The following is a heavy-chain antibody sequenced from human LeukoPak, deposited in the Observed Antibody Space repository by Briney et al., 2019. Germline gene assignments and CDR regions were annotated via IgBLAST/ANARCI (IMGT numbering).Heavy chain of an antibody. CDR2: IKQDGSEK. Sequence: PGGSLRLSCAASGFTFSSYWMSWVRQAPGKGLEWVANIKQDGSEKYYVDSVKGRFTISRDNAKNSLYLQMNSLRAEDTAVYYCARDWYYDFLTALDYWGQGTLVTVSS. D-gene: IGHD3-9*01. V-gene: IGHV3-7*01. CDR1: GFTFSSYW. J-gene: IGHJ4*02. CDR3: ARDWYYDFLTALDY.